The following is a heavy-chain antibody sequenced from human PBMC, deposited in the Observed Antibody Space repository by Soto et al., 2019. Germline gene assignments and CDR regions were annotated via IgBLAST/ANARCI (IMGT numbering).Heavy chain of an antibody. CDR1: GFTFSSYG. V-gene: IGHV3-30*03. CDR2: ISYDGSNK. CDR3: MRLPDY. Sequence: GGSLRLSCAASGFTFSSYGMHWVRQAPGKGLEWVAVISYDGSNKYYADSVKGRFTISRDNSKNTLYLQMNSLRAEDTAVYYCMRLPDYWGQGTLVTVSS. J-gene: IGHJ4*02.